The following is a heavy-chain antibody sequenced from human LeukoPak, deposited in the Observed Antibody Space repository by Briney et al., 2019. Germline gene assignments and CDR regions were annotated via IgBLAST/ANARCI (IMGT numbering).Heavy chain of an antibody. D-gene: IGHD3-16*01. CDR1: GFTFSSYE. CDR3: ARGGPGPFDY. V-gene: IGHV3-48*03. J-gene: IGHJ4*02. Sequence: GGSLRLSCAVSGFTFSSYEMNWVRQAPGKGLEWVSYISTSGRTIYYADSVKGRFTISRENAKNSLYLQMNSLRAGDTALYYCARGGPGPFDYWGQGTLVTVSS. CDR2: ISTSGRTI.